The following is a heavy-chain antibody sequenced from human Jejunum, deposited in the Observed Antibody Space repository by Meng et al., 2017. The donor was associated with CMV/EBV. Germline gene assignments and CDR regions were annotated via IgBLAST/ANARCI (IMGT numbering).Heavy chain of an antibody. Sequence: GSEFSLETFWMSWVRQAPGKGLDWVANINHDGTETYYVDSGKGRFTISRDNAKNSLYLHMSSLRGEDTAVYYCARDGKQDYFFDYWGQGARVTVSS. J-gene: IGHJ4*02. CDR1: EFSLETFW. D-gene: IGHD2/OR15-2a*01. CDR3: ARDGKQDYFFDY. CDR2: INHDGTET. V-gene: IGHV3-7*01.